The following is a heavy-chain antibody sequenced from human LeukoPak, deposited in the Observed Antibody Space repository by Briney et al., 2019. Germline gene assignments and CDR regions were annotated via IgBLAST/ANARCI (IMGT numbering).Heavy chain of an antibody. V-gene: IGHV5-51*01. D-gene: IGHD3-16*02. Sequence: GESLKISCKGSGYSFTSYWIGWVRQMPGKGLEWMGNIYPGDSDTRYSPSFQGQVTISADKSISTAYLQWSSLKASDTAMYYCARRYYDYVWGSYRGMYYFDYWGQGTLVTVSS. CDR3: ARRYYDYVWGSYRGMYYFDY. CDR2: IYPGDSDT. J-gene: IGHJ4*02. CDR1: GYSFTSYW.